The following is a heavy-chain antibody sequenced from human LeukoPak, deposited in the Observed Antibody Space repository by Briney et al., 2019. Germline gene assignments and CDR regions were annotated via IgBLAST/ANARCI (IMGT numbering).Heavy chain of an antibody. V-gene: IGHV4-34*01. CDR1: GGSFSGYY. D-gene: IGHD3-10*01. CDR3: AGFGELDLDY. Sequence: KASETLSLTCAVYGGSFSGYYWSWIRQPPGKGLEWIGEINHSGSTNYNPSLKSRVTISVDTSKNQSSLKLSSVTAADTAVYYCAGFGELDLDYWGQGTLVTVSS. CDR2: INHSGST. J-gene: IGHJ4*02.